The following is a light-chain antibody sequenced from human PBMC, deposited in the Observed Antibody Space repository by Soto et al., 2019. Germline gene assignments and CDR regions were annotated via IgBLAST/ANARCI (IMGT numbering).Light chain of an antibody. J-gene: IGKJ4*01. CDR1: QSIGTY. V-gene: IGKV1-39*01. Sequence: DLQMTQSPSSLSASVGDSVTITCRASQSIGTYLNWYQQKSGRVTKLLLCAASSLQSGVPSRFSGSGSGVNFTLSVSNLQPGDFATYYCQQTFSVPPSFGGGTKVELK. CDR3: QQTFSVPPS. CDR2: AAS.